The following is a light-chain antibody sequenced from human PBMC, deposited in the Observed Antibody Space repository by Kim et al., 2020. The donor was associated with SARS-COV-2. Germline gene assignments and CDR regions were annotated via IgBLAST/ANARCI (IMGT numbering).Light chain of an antibody. CDR3: QHYGSSVLT. V-gene: IGKV3-20*01. J-gene: IGKJ4*01. CDR2: GAS. CDR1: QSVRSTH. Sequence: EIVLTQSPGTLSFSPGERATLSCRASQSVRSTHLAWYQQKPGQAPRLFIYGASSRATGIPDRVSGSGSGTDFTLTISRLEPEDFAVYYCQHYGSSVLTFGGGTKVDIK.